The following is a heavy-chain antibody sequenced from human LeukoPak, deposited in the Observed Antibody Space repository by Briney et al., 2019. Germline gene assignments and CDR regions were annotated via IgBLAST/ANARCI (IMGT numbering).Heavy chain of an antibody. D-gene: IGHD2-2*01. Sequence: SQTLSLTCTVSGGSIFSGDSYWSWIRKSPGKALEWIGYVFSSGGTYYNPSLRGRVSMSVDTSKDQFSLKLSSVTAADTAVYYCARYIVVVPAVHEENQFDYWGQGTLVTVSS. J-gene: IGHJ4*02. V-gene: IGHV4-30-4*01. CDR2: VFSSGGT. CDR1: GGSIFSGDSY. CDR3: ARYIVVVPAVHEENQFDY.